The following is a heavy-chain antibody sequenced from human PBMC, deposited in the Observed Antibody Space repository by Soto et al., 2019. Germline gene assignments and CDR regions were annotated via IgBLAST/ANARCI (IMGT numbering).Heavy chain of an antibody. CDR3: ARDLEFRDGNISHLDY. CDR1: GGTFRNHF. D-gene: IGHD3-10*01. J-gene: IGHJ4*02. Sequence: SVKVSCKASGGTFRNHFFNWVRQAPRQGLEWMGGIIPIIGTPNYAQKFQGRVTITADASTSTVYLEVSSLRSQDTAVYYCARDLEFRDGNISHLDYWGQGTLVTVSS. V-gene: IGHV1-69*13. CDR2: IIPIIGTP.